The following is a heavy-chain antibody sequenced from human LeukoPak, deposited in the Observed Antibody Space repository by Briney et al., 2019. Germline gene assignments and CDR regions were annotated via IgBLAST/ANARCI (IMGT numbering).Heavy chain of an antibody. CDR3: ARGGIVGATGNWFDP. V-gene: IGHV4-59*01. CDR1: GGSISSYY. Sequence: PSETLSLTCTVSGGSISSYYWSWIRQPPGKGLEWIGYIYYSGSTNYNPSLKSRVTIPVDTSKNQFSLKLSSVTAADTAVYYCARGGIVGATGNWFDPWGQGTLVTVSS. CDR2: IYYSGST. D-gene: IGHD1-26*01. J-gene: IGHJ5*02.